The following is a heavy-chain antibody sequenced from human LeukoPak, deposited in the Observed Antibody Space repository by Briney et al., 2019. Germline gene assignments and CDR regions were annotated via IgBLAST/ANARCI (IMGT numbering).Heavy chain of an antibody. CDR3: ARSCAGMYYPFYHFDY. Sequence: SETLSLTCAVYGDSFSGYYWSWIRQPPGKGLEWIAEINHGGTTNYNPSLKSRVNISADTSKNQCSRHQDSVTAADTAVYYCARSCAGMYYPFYHFDYWGQGTLVSVSS. CDR1: GDSFSGYY. D-gene: IGHD1-26*01. J-gene: IGHJ4*02. V-gene: IGHV4-34*01. CDR2: INHGGTT.